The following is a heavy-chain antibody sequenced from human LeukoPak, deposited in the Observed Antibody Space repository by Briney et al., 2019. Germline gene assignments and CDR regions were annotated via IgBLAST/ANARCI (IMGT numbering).Heavy chain of an antibody. J-gene: IGHJ6*03. Sequence: PSETLSLTCAVYGGSFSDYYWGWIRQPPGKGLEWIGEIHPSGSTNYSPSLKSRVTISLAASKNQFSLKLSSVAAADTAVYFCARVGYSYVINDWSRTGLGAYPTKYYYHMDVWDKGTTVTVSS. D-gene: IGHD5-18*01. CDR2: IHPSGST. CDR3: ARVGYSYVINDWSRTGLGAYPTKYYYHMDV. CDR1: GGSFSDYY. V-gene: IGHV4-34*01.